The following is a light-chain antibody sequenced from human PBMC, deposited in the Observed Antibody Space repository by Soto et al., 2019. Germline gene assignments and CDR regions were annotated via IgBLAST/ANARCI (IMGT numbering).Light chain of an antibody. Sequence: DIVMTQSPDSLAVSLGERATINCKSSQRVYYSSNNKNYLAWYQQKLGQPPKLLIYWASTRESGVPDRFSGSGSGTDFTLTISSLQAEDVALYYCQQYYTTPPTFGQGIKVEIK. CDR2: WAS. CDR3: QQYYTTPPT. V-gene: IGKV4-1*01. CDR1: QRVYYSSNNKNY. J-gene: IGKJ1*01.